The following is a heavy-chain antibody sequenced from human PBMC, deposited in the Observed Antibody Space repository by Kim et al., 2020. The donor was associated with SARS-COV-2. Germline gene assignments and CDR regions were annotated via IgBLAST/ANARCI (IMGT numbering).Heavy chain of an antibody. V-gene: IGHV3-30*18. CDR3: AKVKDYYGSWSLYYYYY. D-gene: IGHD3-10*01. CDR1: GFTFSSYG. J-gene: IGHJ6*01. CDR2: ISYDGSNK. Sequence: GGSLRLSCAASGFTFSSYGMHWVRQAPGKGLEWVAVISYDGSNKYYADSVKGRFTISRDNSKNTLYLQMNSLRAEDTALYYSAKVKDYYGSWSLYYYYY.